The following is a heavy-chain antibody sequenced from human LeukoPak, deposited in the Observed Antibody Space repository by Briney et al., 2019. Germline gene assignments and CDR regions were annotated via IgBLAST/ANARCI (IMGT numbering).Heavy chain of an antibody. CDR2: INPNSGGT. CDR3: ATATVSYYYMDV. J-gene: IGHJ6*03. D-gene: IGHD4-11*01. CDR1: GYTFTGYY. V-gene: IGHV1-2*02. Sequence: GASVKVSCKASGYTFTGYYMHWVRQAPGQGLEWMGWINPNSGGTNYAQKFQGRVTMTRDTSISTAYMELSRLRSDDTAMYYCATATVSYYYMDVWGKGTTVTVSS.